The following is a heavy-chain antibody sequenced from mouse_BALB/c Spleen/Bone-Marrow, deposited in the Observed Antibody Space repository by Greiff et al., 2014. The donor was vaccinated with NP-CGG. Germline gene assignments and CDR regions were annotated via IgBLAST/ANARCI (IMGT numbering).Heavy chain of an antibody. CDR3: ARRYFDV. J-gene: IGHJ1*01. CDR1: GYTFTSYW. Sequence: DLVKPRASVKLSCKASGYTFTSYWINWIKQRPGQGLERIGRIAPGSGSTYYNEMFKGKATLTVDTSSSTAYIQLSSLSSEDSAVYFCARRYFDVWGAGTTVTVSS. CDR2: IAPGSGST. V-gene: IGHV1S41*01.